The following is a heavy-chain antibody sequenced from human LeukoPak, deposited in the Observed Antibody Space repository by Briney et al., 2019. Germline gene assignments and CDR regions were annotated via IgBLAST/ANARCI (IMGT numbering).Heavy chain of an antibody. CDR2: ISSGGVYD. CDR3: ARDSTYYYDSGSSGPHYFGN. D-gene: IGHD3-10*01. V-gene: IGHV3-30*15. CDR1: GFTVSSYA. J-gene: IGHJ4*02. Sequence: SLDLSCAASGFTVSSYAMHWVRQAPGKGLEWVSIISSGGVYDYYADSVKGRFTISRDNSKNTLYPQLSSLTTEDTAVYYCARDSTYYYDSGSSGPHYFGNWGQGTLVTVSS.